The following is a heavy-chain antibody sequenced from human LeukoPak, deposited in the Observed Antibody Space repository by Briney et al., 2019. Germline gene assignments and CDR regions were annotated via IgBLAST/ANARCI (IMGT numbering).Heavy chain of an antibody. J-gene: IGHJ4*02. CDR1: GFTFSSYA. CDR2: ISGRGGST. V-gene: IGHV3-23*01. Sequence: GGSLRLSCADSGFTFSSYAMSWVRQAPGKGLEWVSAISGRGGSTYYADSVKSRFTISRDNSKNTLYLQMNSLRAEDTAVYYCAKGIAVAGEFDYWGQGTLVTVSS. D-gene: IGHD6-19*01. CDR3: AKGIAVAGEFDY.